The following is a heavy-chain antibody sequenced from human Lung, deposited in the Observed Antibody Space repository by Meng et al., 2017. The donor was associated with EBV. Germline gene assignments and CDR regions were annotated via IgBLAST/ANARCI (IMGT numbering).Heavy chain of an antibody. V-gene: IGHV4-30-4*01. Sequence: HVHRQESAHALVTPSHAPSLTCAYSGSSFNNPDYYWSWIRQTTEKGLEWIGYIYYSGRTYYNPSLKSRVSISGDTSNKQFSLKLTSVTAADTAVYYCARSPYSGSALPFFDYWGQGSLVTVSS. J-gene: IGHJ4*02. CDR2: IYYSGRT. CDR3: ARSPYSGSALPFFDY. D-gene: IGHD1-26*01. CDR1: GSSFNNPDYY.